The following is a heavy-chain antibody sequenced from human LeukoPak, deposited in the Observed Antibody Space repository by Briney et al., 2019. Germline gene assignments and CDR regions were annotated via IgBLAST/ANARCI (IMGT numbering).Heavy chain of an antibody. Sequence: ASAKVSCKASGYTFTGYYMHWVRQAPGQGRERMGWIYRNSDGTNYAQKFQDRVAMTTDTSISTAYMELSRLRSDDTAVYYCARSGTAEGLVFDYWGQGTLVTVSS. J-gene: IGHJ4*02. V-gene: IGHV1-2*02. D-gene: IGHD7-27*01. CDR1: GYTFTGYY. CDR2: IYRNSDGT. CDR3: ARSGTAEGLVFDY.